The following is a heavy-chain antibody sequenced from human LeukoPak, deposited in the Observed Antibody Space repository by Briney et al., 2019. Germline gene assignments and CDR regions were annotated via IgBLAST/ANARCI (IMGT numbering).Heavy chain of an antibody. CDR1: GGSISSYY. Sequence: SETLSLTCTVSGGSISSYYWSWIRQPPGKGLEWIGYIYYSGSTNCNPSLKSRVTISVDTSKNQFSLQLSSVTAADTAVYYCARQGSSSWYNYFDYWGQGTLVTVSS. D-gene: IGHD6-13*01. J-gene: IGHJ4*02. V-gene: IGHV4-59*08. CDR2: IYYSGST. CDR3: ARQGSSSWYNYFDY.